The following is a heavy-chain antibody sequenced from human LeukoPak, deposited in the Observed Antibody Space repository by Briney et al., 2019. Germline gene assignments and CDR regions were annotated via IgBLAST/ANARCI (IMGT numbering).Heavy chain of an antibody. CDR1: GGSFSGYY. D-gene: IGHD1-26*01. V-gene: IGHV4-34*01. J-gene: IGHJ5*02. CDR2: IYYSGST. Sequence: SETLSLTCAVYGGSFSGYYWSWIRQPPGKGLEWIGSIYYSGSTYYNPSLKSRVTISVDTSKNQFSLKLSSVTAADTAVYYCARDVSGSYLTSNWFDPWGQGTLVTVSS. CDR3: ARDVSGSYLTSNWFDP.